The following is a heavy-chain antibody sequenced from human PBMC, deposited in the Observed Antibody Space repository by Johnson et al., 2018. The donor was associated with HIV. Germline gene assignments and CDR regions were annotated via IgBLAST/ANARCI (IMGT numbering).Heavy chain of an antibody. CDR1: GFTFDDYG. V-gene: IGHV3-20*04. Sequence: VQLVESGGGVVRPGGSLRLSCAASGFTFDDYGMSWVRQTPGKGLEWVSGVNWNGGRTGYADSVKGRFTISRDNSKNTLYLQMNSLRAEDTAVYYCAKDSSGWYSGAFDIWGQGTMVTVSS. CDR3: AKDSSGWYSGAFDI. CDR2: VNWNGGRT. D-gene: IGHD6-19*01. J-gene: IGHJ3*02.